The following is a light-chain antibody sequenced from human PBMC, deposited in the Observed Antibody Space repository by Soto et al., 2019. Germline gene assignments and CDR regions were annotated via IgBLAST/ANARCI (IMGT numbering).Light chain of an antibody. Sequence: EVVMTQSPATLSVSPGDTATLSCRASQSVSSNLAWYQQKPGQAPRLLIYGASTRATGIPARFSGSGSGTEFTLTISSLQSEDFAVYYCQQFSSYPLTFGGGTKVDIK. J-gene: IGKJ4*01. CDR1: QSVSSN. V-gene: IGKV3-15*01. CDR2: GAS. CDR3: QQFSSYPLT.